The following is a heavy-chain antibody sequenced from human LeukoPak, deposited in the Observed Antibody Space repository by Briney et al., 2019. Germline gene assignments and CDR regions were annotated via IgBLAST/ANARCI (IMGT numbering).Heavy chain of an antibody. CDR2: MNPNSGNT. Sequence: ASVKVSCKASGYTFTSYDINWVRQATGQGLEWMGWMNPNSGNTGYAQKFQGRVTMTRNTSIGTAYMELSSLRSEDTAVYYCARGWSFFYDKNWFTPGAREPWSPSPQ. CDR3: ARGWSFFYDKNWFTP. D-gene: IGHD3-9*01. CDR1: GYTFTSYD. J-gene: IGHJ5*02. V-gene: IGHV1-8*01.